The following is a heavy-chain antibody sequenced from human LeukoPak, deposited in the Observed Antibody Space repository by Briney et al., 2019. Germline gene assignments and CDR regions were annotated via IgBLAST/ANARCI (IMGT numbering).Heavy chain of an antibody. CDR3: ARIHLGGQTVDC. D-gene: IGHD3-16*01. CDR2: IWYDGSSK. Sequence: GGSLRLSCAASGFTFSTYGMHWVRQAPGRGLERVALIWYDGSSKYYADSVKGRFTISRDNSNNTLYLQMNSLRAEDTAVYYCARIHLGGQTVDCWGQGTLVTVSS. V-gene: IGHV3-30*19. J-gene: IGHJ4*02. CDR1: GFTFSTYG.